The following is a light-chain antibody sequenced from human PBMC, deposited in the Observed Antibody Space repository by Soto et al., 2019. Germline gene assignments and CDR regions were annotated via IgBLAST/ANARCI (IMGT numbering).Light chain of an antibody. Sequence: DIQMTQSPSSLSASVGDRVTITCRASQDISSHLGWFQQKTGKAPKRLIYAASTLESGVPSRFSGRRSGTEFTLTISSLQPEDFATYYCLQHNTYPFTFGPGTKVDIK. CDR1: QDISSH. CDR3: LQHNTYPFT. V-gene: IGKV1-17*01. J-gene: IGKJ3*01. CDR2: AAS.